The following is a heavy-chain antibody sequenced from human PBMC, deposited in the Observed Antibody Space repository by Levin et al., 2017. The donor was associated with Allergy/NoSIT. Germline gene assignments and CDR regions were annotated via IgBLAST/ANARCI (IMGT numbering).Heavy chain of an antibody. CDR1: GFTFRNYA. CDR2: VSHDGRDQ. J-gene: IGHJ5*02. Sequence: PGGSLRLSCAASGFTFRNYAMHWVRQAPGKGLEWVARVSHDGRDQFFADSVRGRVTVSRDNYESTMYLEVNSLRPEDTAVYHCARQLYSYSSGWFDLWGQGTLVTVSS. D-gene: IGHD3-22*01. CDR3: ARQLYSYSSGWFDL. V-gene: IGHV3-30*04.